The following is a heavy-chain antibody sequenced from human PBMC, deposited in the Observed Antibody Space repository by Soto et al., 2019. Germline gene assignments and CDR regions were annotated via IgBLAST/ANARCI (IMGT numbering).Heavy chain of an antibody. CDR1: GYTYISYA. D-gene: IGHD3-22*01. Sequence: QVQLVQSGAEVKKPGASVKVSCKASGYTYISYAISWVRQAPGQGLEWMGWISVHNGNTNYAQKLQDRVTMTTDTSTSTAYMELRSLRSDYTAVYYCARVVNHYYYGMDVWGQGTTVTVSS. V-gene: IGHV1-18*01. J-gene: IGHJ6*02. CDR3: ARVVNHYYYGMDV. CDR2: ISVHNGNT.